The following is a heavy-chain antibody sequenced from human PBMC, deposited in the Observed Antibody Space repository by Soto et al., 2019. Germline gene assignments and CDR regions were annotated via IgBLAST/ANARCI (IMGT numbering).Heavy chain of an antibody. CDR3: ARQISGDSDAFDM. V-gene: IGHV1-2*02. CDR2: INPNSGGT. D-gene: IGHD2-21*02. J-gene: IGHJ3*02. Sequence: ASVKVSCKASGYTFTGYYMHWVRQAPGQGLERMGWINPNSGGTNYAQKFQGRVTMTRDTSISTAYMELSSLRSGDTAMYYCARQISGDSDAFDMWGQGTMVTVSS. CDR1: GYTFTGYY.